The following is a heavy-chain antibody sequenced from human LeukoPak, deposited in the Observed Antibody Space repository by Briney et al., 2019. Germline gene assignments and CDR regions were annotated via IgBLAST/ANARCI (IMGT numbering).Heavy chain of an antibody. J-gene: IGHJ4*02. CDR1: GFTFSSYW. CDR2: IKQDESEK. CDR3: ARVEDYDILTGFDY. D-gene: IGHD3-9*01. Sequence: GGSLRLSCAASGFTFSSYWMSWVRQAPGKGLEWVASIKQDESEKYYVDSVKGRFTISRDNAKNSLYLQMNSLRAEDTAVYYCARVEDYDILTGFDYWGQGTLVTVSS. V-gene: IGHV3-7*01.